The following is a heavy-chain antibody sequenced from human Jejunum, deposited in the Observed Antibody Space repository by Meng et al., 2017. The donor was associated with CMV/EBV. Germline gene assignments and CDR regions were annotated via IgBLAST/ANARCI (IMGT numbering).Heavy chain of an antibody. Sequence: SGGSVTRGSYYWSWIRQSPGKALEWIGYVYYTVSTKYNPSLESRVTISVSPSPPPLSLHFPSFPSSPPSLYSCATEHDQSPFLFDPWCQGTLVTVSS. V-gene: IGHV4-61*01. D-gene: IGHD2/OR15-2a*01. CDR3: ATEHDQSPFLFDP. CDR2: VYYTVST. CDR1: GGSVTRGSYY. J-gene: IGHJ5*02.